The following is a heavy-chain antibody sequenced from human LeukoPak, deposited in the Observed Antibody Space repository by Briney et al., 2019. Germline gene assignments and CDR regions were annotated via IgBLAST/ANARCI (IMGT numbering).Heavy chain of an antibody. CDR3: AKPATMVAATYWYFDL. CDR1: GFTFNSYG. D-gene: IGHD2-15*01. V-gene: IGHV3-30*02. J-gene: IGHJ2*01. CDR2: IGYDGNNK. Sequence: GGSLRLSCAASGFTFNSYGMHWVRQAPGKGLEWVAFIGYDGNNKFFADSVKGRFIISRDNSKNTVYLQMNSLRSEDTAVYYCAKPATMVAATYWYFDLWGRGTLVTVSS.